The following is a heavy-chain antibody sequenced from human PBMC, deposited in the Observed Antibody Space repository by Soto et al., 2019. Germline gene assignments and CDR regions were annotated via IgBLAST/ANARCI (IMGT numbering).Heavy chain of an antibody. CDR2: IYYSGST. J-gene: IGHJ4*02. CDR3: ARLAGFTGYDYGFFDY. V-gene: IGHV4-59*01. Sequence: SETLSLTCTVSGGSISDYYWTWIRQPPGKGLEWIGYIYYSGSTNYNPSLNSRVTISVDTSRNQFSLKLSSVTAADTAVYFCARLAGFTGYDYGFFDYWGQGTLVTVSS. D-gene: IGHD5-12*01. CDR1: GGSISDYY.